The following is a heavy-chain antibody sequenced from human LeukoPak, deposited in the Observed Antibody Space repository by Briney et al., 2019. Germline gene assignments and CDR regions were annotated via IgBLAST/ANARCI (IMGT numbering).Heavy chain of an antibody. CDR3: ARRPKGNYCSSTSCYYGWSDP. J-gene: IGHJ5*02. Sequence: GESLKISCKGSGYSFTSYWISWVRQMPGKGLEWMGRIDPSDSYTNYSPSFQGHVTISADKSISTAYLQWSSLKASDTAMYYCARRPKGNYCSSTSCYYGWSDPWGQGTLVTVSS. CDR2: IDPSDSYT. V-gene: IGHV5-10-1*01. D-gene: IGHD2-2*01. CDR1: GYSFTSYW.